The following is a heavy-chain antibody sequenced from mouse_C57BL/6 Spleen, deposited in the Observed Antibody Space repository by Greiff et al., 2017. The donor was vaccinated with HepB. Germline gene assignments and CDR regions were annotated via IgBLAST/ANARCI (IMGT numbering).Heavy chain of an antibody. J-gene: IGHJ4*01. V-gene: IGHV5-16*01. Sequence: DVKLVESEGGLVQPGSSMKLSCTASGFTFSDYYMAWVRQVPEKGLEWVANINYDGSSTYYLDSLKSRFIISRDNAKNILYLQMSSLKSEDTATYYCARGGAYYSNYHAMDYWGQGTSVTVSS. CDR1: GFTFSDYY. D-gene: IGHD2-5*01. CDR2: INYDGSST. CDR3: ARGGAYYSNYHAMDY.